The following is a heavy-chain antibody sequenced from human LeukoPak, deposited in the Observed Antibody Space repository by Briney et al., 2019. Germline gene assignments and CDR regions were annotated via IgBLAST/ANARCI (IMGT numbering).Heavy chain of an antibody. D-gene: IGHD5-18*01. J-gene: IGHJ6*03. CDR3: ASGYSYKFMDV. V-gene: IGHV3-11*01. CDR2: ISSSGSNL. CDR1: GFNFSDYY. Sequence: GGSLRLSCAASGFNFSDYYMTWIRQAPGKGLEGVSYISSSGSNLYYADSVKGRFTISRDNAKNSLYLQMNSLRAADTAVYYCASGYSYKFMDVWGKGTTVTVSS.